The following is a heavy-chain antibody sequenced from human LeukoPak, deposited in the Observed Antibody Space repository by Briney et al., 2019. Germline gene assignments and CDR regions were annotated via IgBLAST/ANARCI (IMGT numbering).Heavy chain of an antibody. V-gene: IGHV4-59*01. Sequence: SETLSLTCTVSGGSISSYYWSWIRQPPGKGLEWIGYIYHSGSTNYNPSLKSRVTISVDTSKNQFSLKLSSVTAADTAVYYCARYSSGWMNWFDPWGQGTLVTVSS. CDR1: GGSISSYY. CDR2: IYHSGST. CDR3: ARYSSGWMNWFDP. D-gene: IGHD6-19*01. J-gene: IGHJ5*02.